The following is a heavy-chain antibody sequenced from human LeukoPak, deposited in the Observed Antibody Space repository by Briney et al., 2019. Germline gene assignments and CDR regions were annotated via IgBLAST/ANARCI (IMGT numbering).Heavy chain of an antibody. J-gene: IGHJ4*02. CDR2: ISYDGSNK. CDR1: GFTFSSYA. V-gene: IGHV3-30*04. CDR3: ARAQGTLWSGYDGVFDY. Sequence: GRSLRLSCAASGFTFSSYAMHWVRQAPGKGLEWVAVISYDGSNKYYADSVKGRFTTSRDNSKNTLYLQMNSLRAEDTAVYYCARAQGTLWSGYDGVFDYWGQGTLVTVSS. D-gene: IGHD5-12*01.